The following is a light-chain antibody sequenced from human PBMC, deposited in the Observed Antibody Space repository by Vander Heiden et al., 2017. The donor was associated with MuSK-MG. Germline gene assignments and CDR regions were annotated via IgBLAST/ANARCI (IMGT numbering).Light chain of an antibody. CDR2: DAS. CDR3: QQRSDWPRT. CDR1: QSIRSS. V-gene: IGKV3-11*01. Sequence: DIVLTQSPATLSLSPGERATLSCRASQSIRSSLVWFQQRPGQAPRFLIYDASKRATGIPARFSGSGSGTDFTLTISSLEPEDFAVYYCQQRSDWPRTFGQGTKVEIK. J-gene: IGKJ1*01.